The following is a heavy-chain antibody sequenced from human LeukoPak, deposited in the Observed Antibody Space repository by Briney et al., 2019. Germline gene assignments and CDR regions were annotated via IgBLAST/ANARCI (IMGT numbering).Heavy chain of an antibody. CDR1: GGSISSGGYY. CDR3: ARDHCSGGSCYLPAGWFDP. V-gene: IGHV4-31*03. Sequence: SEPLSLTCTVSGGSISSGGYYWSWIRQHPGKGLEWIGYIYYSGSTYYNPSLKSRVTISVDTSKNQFSLKLSSVTAADTAVYYCARDHCSGGSCYLPAGWFDPWGQGTLVTVSS. J-gene: IGHJ5*02. D-gene: IGHD2-15*01. CDR2: IYYSGST.